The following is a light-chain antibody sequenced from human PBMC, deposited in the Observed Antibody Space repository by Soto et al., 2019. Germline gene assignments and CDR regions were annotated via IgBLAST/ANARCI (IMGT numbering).Light chain of an antibody. V-gene: IGKV1-39*01. CDR1: QSISSY. CDR2: AAS. Sequence: DIQMTQSPSSLSASVGDRVTITCRASQSISSYLNWYQQKPGKAPKLLIYAASSLQSGVPSRFSGSGSGTDFTLTISSLQPEDFATYYCQKSHTTPWTFGQGTQVQIK. CDR3: QKSHTTPWT. J-gene: IGKJ1*01.